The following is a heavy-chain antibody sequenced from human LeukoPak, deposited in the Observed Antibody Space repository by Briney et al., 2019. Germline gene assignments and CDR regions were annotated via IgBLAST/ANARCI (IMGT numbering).Heavy chain of an antibody. CDR1: GFTFSSYT. V-gene: IGHV3-21*01. D-gene: IGHD3-10*02. CDR3: AELGITMIGGV. Sequence: PGGSLRLSCAASGFTFSSYTMNWVRQAPGKGLEWISSISSRSSYIYDADSVKGRFTISRDNAKNSLYLQMNSLRAEDTAVYYCAELGITMIGGVWGKGTTVTISS. CDR2: ISSRSSYI. J-gene: IGHJ6*04.